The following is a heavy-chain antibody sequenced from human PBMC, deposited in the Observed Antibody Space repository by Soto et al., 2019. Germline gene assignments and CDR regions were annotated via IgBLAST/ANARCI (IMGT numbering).Heavy chain of an antibody. Sequence: GESLKISCKASGYTFSNYWIAWVRQLPGKGLEWMGIISAGDPDTRYSPPFQGQVTISVDKSTFTSYLQWDSLKASDTATYYCARHHWLNDGMDVWGQGTMVTVSS. CDR3: ARHHWLNDGMDV. CDR1: GYTFSNYW. D-gene: IGHD6-19*01. J-gene: IGHJ6*02. V-gene: IGHV5-51*01. CDR2: ISAGDPDT.